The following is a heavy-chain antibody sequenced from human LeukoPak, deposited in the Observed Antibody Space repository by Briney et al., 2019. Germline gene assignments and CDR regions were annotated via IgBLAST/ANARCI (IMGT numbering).Heavy chain of an antibody. CDR2: ISRAGVTT. CDR3: AKEIPLESHLGDGMDV. D-gene: IGHD3-16*01. J-gene: IGHJ6*01. V-gene: IGHV3-43*02. CDR1: GFTFYDYA. Sequence: GGSLRLSCAAPGFTFYDYAMHWVRQAPGKGLEWVSLISRAGVTTYYADSVKGRFTISRDNSKKSLYLQRNSLRTEDTALYNWAKEIPLESHLGDGMDVWRQGTTVTVSS.